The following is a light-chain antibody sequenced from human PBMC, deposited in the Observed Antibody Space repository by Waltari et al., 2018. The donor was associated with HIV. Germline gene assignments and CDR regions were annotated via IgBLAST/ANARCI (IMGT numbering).Light chain of an antibody. CDR3: SSFGGGDNRVV. V-gene: IGLV2-8*01. CDR1: SSDIGSYNF. J-gene: IGLJ2*01. CDR2: EVN. Sequence: QSALTQPPSASGSPGQSVTISCTGASSDIGSYNFVSWYQQRPDQAPRLILYEVNKRPSGFPDRFSGAKSGNVASLTVSGLRDDDEADYFCSSFGGGDNRVVFGGGTKLTVL.